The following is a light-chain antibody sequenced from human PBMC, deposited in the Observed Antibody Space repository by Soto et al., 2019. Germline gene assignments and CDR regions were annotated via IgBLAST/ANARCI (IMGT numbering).Light chain of an antibody. CDR1: QSISSY. J-gene: IGKJ1*01. Sequence: DIQMTQSPSSLSASVGDRVTITCRASQSISSYLNWYQQKPGKAPKLLIYAASSLQSGVPSRFSGSGSGTDVTLTISSLQPEDFATYYCQQSYSTPRPFGQGTKVEIK. CDR2: AAS. CDR3: QQSYSTPRP. V-gene: IGKV1-39*01.